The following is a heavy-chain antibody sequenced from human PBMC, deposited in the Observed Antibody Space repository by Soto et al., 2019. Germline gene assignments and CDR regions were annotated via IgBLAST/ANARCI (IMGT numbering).Heavy chain of an antibody. Sequence: ASVKVSCKASGYSFTNNDVTWVRQATGQGLEWMGWMNPGSGDTGYAQKFQGRVTMTRDISIATAYMELSSLRSDDTAIYYCARMATFGSLNWFDPWGQGTLVTVS. CDR3: ARMATFGSLNWFDP. CDR2: MNPGSGDT. D-gene: IGHD3-16*01. V-gene: IGHV1-8*01. CDR1: GYSFTNND. J-gene: IGHJ5*02.